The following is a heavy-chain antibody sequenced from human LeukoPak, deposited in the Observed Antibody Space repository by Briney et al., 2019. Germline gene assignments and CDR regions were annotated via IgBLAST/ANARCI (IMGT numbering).Heavy chain of an antibody. V-gene: IGHV3-23*01. J-gene: IGHJ4*02. CDR2: ITGSGDTT. D-gene: IGHD3-9*01. Sequence: PGGSLGLSCAASGFIFRNYVMSWVRQAPGKGLEWVSAITGSGDTTYYADSVKGRFTISRDNSKNTLYVEMNTLRAEDTAVYYCAKWGDYDILTGYYVSDFWGQGTLVTVSS. CDR1: GFIFRNYV. CDR3: AKWGDYDILTGYYVSDF.